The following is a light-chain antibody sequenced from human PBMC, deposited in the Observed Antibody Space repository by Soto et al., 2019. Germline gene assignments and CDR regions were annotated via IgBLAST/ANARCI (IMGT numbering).Light chain of an antibody. CDR3: FSYSSSTAYV. Sequence: QSVLTQPASVSGSPGQSITISCTGTSSDVSGYKYVSWYQLHPGKAPKLMIYEVSNRPSGISNRFSASKSGNTASLTISGLQAEDEADYYCFSYSSSTAYVFGTGTKVTVL. CDR2: EVS. V-gene: IGLV2-14*01. J-gene: IGLJ1*01. CDR1: SSDVSGYKY.